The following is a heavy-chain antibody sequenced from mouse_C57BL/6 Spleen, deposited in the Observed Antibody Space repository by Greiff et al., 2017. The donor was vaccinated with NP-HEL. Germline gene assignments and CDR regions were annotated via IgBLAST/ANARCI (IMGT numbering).Heavy chain of an antibody. CDR3: ARAELGGWYFDV. V-gene: IGHV5-4*01. CDR2: ISDGGSYT. D-gene: IGHD4-1*01. CDR1: GFTFSSYA. J-gene: IGHJ1*03. Sequence: EVQWVESGGGLVKPGGSLKLSCAASGFTFSSYAMSWVRQTPEKRLEWVATISDGGSYTYYPDNVKGRFTISRDNAKNNLYLQMSHLKSEDTAMYYCARAELGGWYFDVWGTGTTVTVSS.